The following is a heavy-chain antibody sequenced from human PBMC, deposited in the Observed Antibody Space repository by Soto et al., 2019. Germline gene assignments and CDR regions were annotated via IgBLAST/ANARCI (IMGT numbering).Heavy chain of an antibody. D-gene: IGHD6-13*01. CDR1: GFTFNNYA. CDR3: AKEPENNSWYYFNF. CDR2: ISGGGGTT. V-gene: IGHV3-23*01. J-gene: IGHJ4*02. Sequence: GGSLRLSCSASGFTFNNYALSWVRQAPGKGLEWVSAISGGGGTTFYADSVRGRFTISRDNSKNTLYLQMNSLRAEDTDLYFCAKEPENNSWYYFNFWGQGTLVTVSS.